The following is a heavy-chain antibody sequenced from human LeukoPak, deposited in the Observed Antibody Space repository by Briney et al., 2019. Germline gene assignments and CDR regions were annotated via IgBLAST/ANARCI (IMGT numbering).Heavy chain of an antibody. J-gene: IGHJ4*02. Sequence: GGSLRLSCAASGFTFSSDAMSWGCQAPGKGLEWVSAISGSGGSTYYADSVKGRFTISRDNSKNTLYLQMNSLRAEDTAVYYCAKATYYDILTGYYGYYFDYWGQGTLVTVSS. CDR2: ISGSGGST. CDR3: AKATYYDILTGYYGYYFDY. CDR1: GFTFSSDA. D-gene: IGHD3-9*01. V-gene: IGHV3-23*01.